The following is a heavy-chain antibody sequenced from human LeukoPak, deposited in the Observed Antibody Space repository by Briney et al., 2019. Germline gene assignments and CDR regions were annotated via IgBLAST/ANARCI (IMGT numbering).Heavy chain of an antibody. CDR2: IGTAGDT. CDR1: GFTFSSYD. Sequence: PGGSLRLSCAASGFTFSSYDMHWVRQVTGKGLEWVSAIGTAGDTYYPGSVKGRFTISRENAKNSLYLQMNSLRAGDTAVYYCARALNCSSTSCYTPYYYGMDVWGQGTTVTVSS. CDR3: ARALNCSSTSCYTPYYYGMDV. J-gene: IGHJ6*02. V-gene: IGHV3-13*01. D-gene: IGHD2-2*02.